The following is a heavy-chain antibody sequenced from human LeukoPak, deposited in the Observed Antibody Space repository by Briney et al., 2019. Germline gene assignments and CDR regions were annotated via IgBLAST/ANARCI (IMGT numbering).Heavy chain of an antibody. CDR2: ISSSGSIM. V-gene: IGHV3-48*03. D-gene: IGHD6-6*01. CDR1: GFTFSSYW. CDR3: SGQYSSSSVVDY. Sequence: GGSLRLSCAASGFTFSSYWMHWVRQAPGKGLVWVSYISSSGSIMYSADSVKGRFTISRDNAKNSLYLQMNSLRAEDTAIYYCSGQYSSSSVVDYWGQGTLVTVSS. J-gene: IGHJ4*02.